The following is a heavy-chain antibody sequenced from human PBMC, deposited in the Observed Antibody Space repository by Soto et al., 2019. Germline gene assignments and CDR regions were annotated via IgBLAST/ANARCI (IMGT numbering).Heavy chain of an antibody. CDR2: IYPGDSDT. Sequence: GESLKLSCKGSGYSFTTNWIGWVRQMPGKGLEWMGVIYPGDSDTRYSPSFQGQVAISADKSINTAYLQWSSLKASDTAMYYCARHSGVAEDGAHWGQGTLVTVSS. D-gene: IGHD6-13*01. CDR1: GYSFTTNW. CDR3: ARHSGVAEDGAH. J-gene: IGHJ1*01. V-gene: IGHV5-51*01.